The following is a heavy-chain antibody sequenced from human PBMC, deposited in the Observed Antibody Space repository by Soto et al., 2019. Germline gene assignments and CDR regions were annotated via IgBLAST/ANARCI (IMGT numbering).Heavy chain of an antibody. V-gene: IGHV3-74*01. J-gene: IGHJ6*03. CDR1: GFTFNNYW. CDR2: MNSDGSST. Sequence: EVQLVESGGGLVQPGGSLRLSCAASGFTFNNYWMHWVRQAPGEGLVWVSRMNSDGSSTNYADSVKGRFTISRDNAKNTLYLQMNSLRAEDTAVYYCGRGAIYYVYMDVWGKGTTVTVSS. D-gene: IGHD2-2*01. CDR3: GRGAIYYVYMDV.